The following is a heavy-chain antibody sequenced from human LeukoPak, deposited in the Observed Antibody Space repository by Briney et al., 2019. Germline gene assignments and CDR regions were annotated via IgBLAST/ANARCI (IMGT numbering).Heavy chain of an antibody. CDR3: ARDIVATGHFDY. J-gene: IGHJ4*02. CDR1: GFTFSSYS. CDR2: ISSSSSYI. D-gene: IGHD5-12*01. Sequence: GRSLRLSCAASGFTFSSYSMNWVRQAPGKGLEWVSSISSSSSYIYYADSVKGRFTITRDNAKNSMYMQMNSLRAEDTAVYYCARDIVATGHFDYWGQGTLVTVSS. V-gene: IGHV3-21*01.